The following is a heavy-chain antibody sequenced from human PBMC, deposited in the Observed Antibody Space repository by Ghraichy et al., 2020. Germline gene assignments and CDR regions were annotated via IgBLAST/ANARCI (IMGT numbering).Heavy chain of an antibody. J-gene: IGHJ4*02. CDR1: GFSISTGHY. Sequence: SQTLSLTCTVSGFSISTGHYWGWIRQPPGKGLEWIASMYYSGTAYYNPSLESRVSISVDTSKNQVSLRLSSVTAVDTAVYYCASIPLLRPYDVSGYNWGQGTQVTVSS. CDR3: ASIPLLRPYDVSGYN. V-gene: IGHV4-38-2*02. CDR2: MYYSGTA. D-gene: IGHD3-22*01.